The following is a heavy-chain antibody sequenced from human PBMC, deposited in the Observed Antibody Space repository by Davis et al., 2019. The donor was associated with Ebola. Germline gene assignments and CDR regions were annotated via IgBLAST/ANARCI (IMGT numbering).Heavy chain of an antibody. CDR3: ARRVRYGDPGMDV. D-gene: IGHD5-18*01. CDR1: GYNFPSYW. Sequence: GESLKISCKGSGYNFPSYWIAWVRQVPGKGLEWMGSFYPADSSTRYSPSFQGQVTISADKSISTAYLQWSSLEASDTAMYFCARRVRYGDPGMDVWGQGTTVTVSS. CDR2: FYPADSST. J-gene: IGHJ6*02. V-gene: IGHV5-51*01.